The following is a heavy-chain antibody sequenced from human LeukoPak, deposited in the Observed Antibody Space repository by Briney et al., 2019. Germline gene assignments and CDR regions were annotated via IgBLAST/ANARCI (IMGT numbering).Heavy chain of an antibody. CDR2: INHSGST. CDR1: GGSFSGYY. V-gene: IGHV4-34*01. J-gene: IGHJ4*02. Sequence: SETLSLTCAVYGGSFSGYYWSWVRQPPGKGLEWIGEINHSGSTNYNPSLKSRVTISVDTSKNQFSLKLSSVTAADTAVYYCARQAMIEPHKFGYWGQGTLVTVSS. CDR3: ARQAMIEPHKFGY. D-gene: IGHD1-14*01.